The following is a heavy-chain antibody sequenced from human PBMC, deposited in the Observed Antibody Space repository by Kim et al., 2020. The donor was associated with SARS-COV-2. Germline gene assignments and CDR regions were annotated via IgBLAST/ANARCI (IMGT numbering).Heavy chain of an antibody. CDR1: GYTFTSYA. Sequence: ASVKVSCKASGYTFTSYAMHWVRQAPGQRLEWMGWINAGNGNTKYSQKFQGRVTITRDTSASTAYMELSSLRSEDTAVYYCARGDTMVRGVIHPFDYWGQGTLVTVSS. D-gene: IGHD3-10*01. J-gene: IGHJ4*02. CDR3: ARGDTMVRGVIHPFDY. V-gene: IGHV1-3*01. CDR2: INAGNGNT.